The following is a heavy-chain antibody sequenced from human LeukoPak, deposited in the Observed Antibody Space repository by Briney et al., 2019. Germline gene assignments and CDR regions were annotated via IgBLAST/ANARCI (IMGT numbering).Heavy chain of an antibody. Sequence: ASVKVSCKASGYTFNSYGISWVRQAPGQGLEWMGWISAYNGNTDYAQKVQGRVTMTTDTSTSTAYMELRSLRSDDTAVYYCARADIRAIASSGWYGFDYWGQGTLVTVSS. CDR3: ARADIRAIASSGWYGFDY. J-gene: IGHJ4*02. CDR2: ISAYNGNT. V-gene: IGHV1-18*01. CDR1: GYTFNSYG. D-gene: IGHD6-19*01.